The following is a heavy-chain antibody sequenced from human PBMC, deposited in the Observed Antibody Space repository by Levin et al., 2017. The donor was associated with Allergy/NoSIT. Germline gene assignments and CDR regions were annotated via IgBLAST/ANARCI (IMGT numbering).Heavy chain of an antibody. V-gene: IGHV3-74*01. CDR1: GFTFSSHW. J-gene: IGHJ6*03. CDR2: IDSDGSST. CDR3: ARGAVRGHYGSGTFDYHYYMDV. D-gene: IGHD3-10*01. Sequence: GESLKISCAASGFTFSSHWMYWVRQGPGKGLVWVSRIDSDGSSTSYADSVKGRFTISRDNAKNTMYLQMNSLRVEDTAVYFCARGAVRGHYGSGTFDYHYYMDVWGKGTTVIVSS.